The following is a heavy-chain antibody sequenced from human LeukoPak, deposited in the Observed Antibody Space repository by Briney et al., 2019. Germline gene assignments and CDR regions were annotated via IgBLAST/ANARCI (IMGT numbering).Heavy chain of an antibody. CDR1: GYTLTELS. V-gene: IGHV1-24*01. J-gene: IGHJ6*03. Sequence: ASVKVSCKVSGYTLTELSMHWVRQAPGKGLEWMGGFDPEDGETIYAQKFQGRVTMTEDTSTDTAYMELSSLRSEDTAVYYCATAEGARGYYYYYMDVWGKGITVTVSS. CDR3: ATAEGARGYYYYYMDV. D-gene: IGHD3-16*01. CDR2: FDPEDGET.